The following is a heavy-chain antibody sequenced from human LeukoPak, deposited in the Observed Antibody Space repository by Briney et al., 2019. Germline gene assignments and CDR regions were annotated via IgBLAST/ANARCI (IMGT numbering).Heavy chain of an antibody. CDR2: VFHKGIT. CDR3: ARQLGVGVWALDS. Sequence: SETLSLTCTVSGDSIASDYFWWGWIRQPPGKGPEWLGIVFHKGITHYKSSLKGRVSVSVDTSKNQFSLRLSAVSAEDTAVYYCARQLGVGVWALDSWGQGTLVTVSS. J-gene: IGHJ4*02. CDR1: GDSIASDYFW. V-gene: IGHV4-39*01. D-gene: IGHD3-3*01.